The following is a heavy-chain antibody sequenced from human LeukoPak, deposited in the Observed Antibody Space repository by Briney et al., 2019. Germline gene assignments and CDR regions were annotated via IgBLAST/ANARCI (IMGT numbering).Heavy chain of an antibody. D-gene: IGHD4-17*01. J-gene: IGHJ3*02. V-gene: IGHV1-58*02. CDR2: IVVGSGNT. CDR3: AAESFYDYGDSRGFDI. CDR1: GFTFTSSA. Sequence: GTAVQVSCKASGFTFTSSAMQRVRQARGQRLEWIGWIVVGSGNTNYAQKFQERVTITRDMSTSTAYMELSSLRSEDTAVYYCAAESFYDYGDSRGFDIWGQGTMVTVSS.